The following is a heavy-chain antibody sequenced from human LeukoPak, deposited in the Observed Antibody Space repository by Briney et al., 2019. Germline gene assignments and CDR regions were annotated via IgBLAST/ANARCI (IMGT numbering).Heavy chain of an antibody. Sequence: GGSLRLSCAASGFTFSSYEMNWVRQAPGKGLEWVSYISSSGSTIYYADSVKGRFTISRDNAKNSLYLQMNSLRAEDTAVYYCARDPNWICYGMDVWGQGTTVTVSS. CDR3: ARDPNWICYGMDV. CDR2: ISSSGSTI. D-gene: IGHD1-1*01. CDR1: GFTFSSYE. V-gene: IGHV3-48*03. J-gene: IGHJ6*02.